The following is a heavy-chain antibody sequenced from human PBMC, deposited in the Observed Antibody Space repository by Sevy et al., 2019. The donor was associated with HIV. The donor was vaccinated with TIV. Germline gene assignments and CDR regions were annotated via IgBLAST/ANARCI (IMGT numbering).Heavy chain of an antibody. Sequence: SETLSLTCAVYGGSFSGYYWSWIRQPPGKGLEWIGEINHSGSTNYNPSLKSRVTISVDTSKNQFSRKLSSVTAADTAVYYCARVNQRAVAGKYYYYYYGMDVWGQGTTVTVSS. V-gene: IGHV4-34*01. J-gene: IGHJ6*02. CDR1: GGSFSGYY. CDR2: INHSGST. CDR3: ARVNQRAVAGKYYYYYYGMDV. D-gene: IGHD6-19*01.